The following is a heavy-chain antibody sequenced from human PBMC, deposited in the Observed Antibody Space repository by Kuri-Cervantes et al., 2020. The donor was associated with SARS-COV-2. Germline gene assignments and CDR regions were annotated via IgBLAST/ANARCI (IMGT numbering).Heavy chain of an antibody. CDR1: GFTFSSYS. D-gene: IGHD4-11*01. Sequence: GGSLRLSCAASGFTFSSYSMNWVRQAPGKGLEWVSSISSSSSYIYYADSVKGRFTISRDNAKNTLYLQMNSLRAEDTAVYYCARDRDPYSNPAYFDLWGRGTLVTVSS. CDR2: ISSSSSYI. V-gene: IGHV3-21*01. CDR3: ARDRDPYSNPAYFDL. J-gene: IGHJ2*01.